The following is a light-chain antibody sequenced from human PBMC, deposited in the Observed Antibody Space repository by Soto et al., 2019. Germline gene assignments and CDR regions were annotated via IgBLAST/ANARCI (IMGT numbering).Light chain of an antibody. CDR2: AVS. J-gene: IGKJ1*01. CDR1: QSVSSD. V-gene: IGKV3-15*01. Sequence: EIVLTQSPATLSLSPGERATLSCRASQSVSSDLAWYQQRPGQSPRLLIYAVSTRATGIPARFSGSGSGTEFTLTISSLQSEDFAVYYCQQYNKWPLTFGQGTKVEIK. CDR3: QQYNKWPLT.